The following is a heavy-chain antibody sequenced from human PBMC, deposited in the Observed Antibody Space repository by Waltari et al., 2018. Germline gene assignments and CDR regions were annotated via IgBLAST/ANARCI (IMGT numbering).Heavy chain of an antibody. V-gene: IGHV3-53*01. CDR3: ARSAVVVYWYFDL. CDR2: IYSSGTT. Sequence: EVQLVESGGTLIQPGGSLTLSCAASGFSVSQNYMAWLRQAPGKGVEWVAMIYSSGTTYYADSVKGRFTISKDTSKNTVSLQMHNLRAEDTAVYFCARSAVVVYWYFDLWGRGSLVTVSS. CDR1: GFSVSQNY. D-gene: IGHD2-21*01. J-gene: IGHJ2*01.